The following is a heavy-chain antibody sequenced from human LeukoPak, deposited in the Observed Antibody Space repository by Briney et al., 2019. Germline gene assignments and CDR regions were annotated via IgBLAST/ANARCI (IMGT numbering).Heavy chain of an antibody. CDR3: ARADPYYGGRSFFDY. V-gene: IGHV3-74*03. D-gene: IGHD4-23*01. CDR2: GDGDGSHS. Sequence: GGSLRLSCAASGFTLGNYWMHWVRQAPGKGLVWVSRGDGDGSHSTYADSVKGRFTISRDNAKNSLYLQMNSLRAEDTAVYYCARADPYYGGRSFFDYWGQGTLVTVSS. J-gene: IGHJ4*02. CDR1: GFTLGNYW.